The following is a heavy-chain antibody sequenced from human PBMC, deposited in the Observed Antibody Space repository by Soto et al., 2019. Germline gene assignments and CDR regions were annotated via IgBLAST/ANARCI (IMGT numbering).Heavy chain of an antibody. V-gene: IGHV3-23*01. CDR1: GFTFSSYA. D-gene: IGHD6-13*01. CDR3: AKIRPRRSFGKLVPYYYYYGMDV. J-gene: IGHJ6*02. Sequence: GGSLRLSCAASGFTFSSYAMSWVRQAPGKGLEWVSAISGSGGSTYYADSVKGRFTISRDNSKNTLYLQMNSLRAEDTAVYYCAKIRPRRSFGKLVPYYYYYGMDVWGQGTTVTVSS. CDR2: ISGSGGST.